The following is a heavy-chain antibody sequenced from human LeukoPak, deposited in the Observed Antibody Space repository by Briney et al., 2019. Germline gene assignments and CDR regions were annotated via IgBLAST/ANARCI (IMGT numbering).Heavy chain of an antibody. CDR3: ARRAGGDSAADYGDYAAFWFDP. Sequence: GESLKISCKGSGYSFTSYWIGWVRQMPGKGLEWMGIIYPGDSDTRYSPSFQGQVTISADKSISTAYLQWGSLKASDTAMYYCARRAGGDSAADYGDYAAFWFDPWGQGTLVTVSS. D-gene: IGHD4-17*01. CDR1: GYSFTSYW. J-gene: IGHJ5*02. CDR2: IYPGDSDT. V-gene: IGHV5-51*01.